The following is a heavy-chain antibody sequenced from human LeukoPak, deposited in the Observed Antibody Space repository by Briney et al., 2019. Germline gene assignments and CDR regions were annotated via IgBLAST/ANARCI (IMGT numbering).Heavy chain of an antibody. CDR2: ISSNGGST. J-gene: IGHJ4*02. Sequence: PGGFLRLSCAASGFTFSSYAMHWVRQAPGKGLEYVSAISSNGGSTYYANSVKGRFTISRDNSKNTLYLQMGSLRAEDMAVYYCVRGGDYEFDYWGQGTLVTVSS. V-gene: IGHV3-64*01. CDR1: GFTFSSYA. CDR3: VRGGDYEFDY. D-gene: IGHD4-17*01.